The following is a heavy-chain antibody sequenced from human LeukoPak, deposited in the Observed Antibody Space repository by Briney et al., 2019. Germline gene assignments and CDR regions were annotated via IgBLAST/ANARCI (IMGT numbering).Heavy chain of an antibody. J-gene: IGHJ4*02. Sequence: PSETLSLTCTVSGESINNNYWSWIRQPAGKGLEWIGRIFSSGSTLYNASLKNRVTMSVDTSKSQFSLKLNSVTAADSAVYYCARVGYGGYGALDYWGQGTLVTVSS. CDR1: GESINNNY. CDR2: IFSSGST. D-gene: IGHD4-23*01. V-gene: IGHV4-4*07. CDR3: ARVGYGGYGALDY.